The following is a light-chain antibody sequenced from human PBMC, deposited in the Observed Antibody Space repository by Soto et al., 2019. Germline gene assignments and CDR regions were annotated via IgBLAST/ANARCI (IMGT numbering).Light chain of an antibody. Sequence: QSVLTQPPSVSAAPGQKVTISCSGSSSNIGSNSVSRYQQFPGTAPKLLIHEDNKRPSGIPERFSGSKSGTSASLGITGLQTGDEADYYCGAWDSSLTAGQFGGGTQLTVL. CDR2: EDN. CDR1: SSNIGSNS. CDR3: GAWDSSLTAGQ. V-gene: IGLV1-51*01. J-gene: IGLJ2*01.